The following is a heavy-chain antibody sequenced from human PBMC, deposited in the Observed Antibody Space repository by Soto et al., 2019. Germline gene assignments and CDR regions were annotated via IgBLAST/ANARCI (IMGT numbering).Heavy chain of an antibody. Sequence: VRLVESGGDLVQPGRSLRLSCSGSGFTFSDYWMTWVRQAPGKGLEWLANIRHDGTETYYLDSVKGRFTVSRDNANNMVSLQMNNLGADDTAVYYCAREVGPRSYFDYWGQGTLVTVSS. CDR1: GFTFSDYW. J-gene: IGHJ4*02. CDR3: AREVGPRSYFDY. D-gene: IGHD1-26*01. CDR2: IRHDGTET. V-gene: IGHV3-7*03.